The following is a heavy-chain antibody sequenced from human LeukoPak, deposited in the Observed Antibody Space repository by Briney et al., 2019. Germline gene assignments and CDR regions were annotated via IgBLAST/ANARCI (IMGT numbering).Heavy chain of an antibody. CDR3: ARERERTFDY. V-gene: IGHV4-59*01. CDR2: IYYSGST. CDR1: GGSISSYY. Sequence: SETPSLTCTVSGGSISSYYWSWIRQPPGKGLEWIGYIYYSGSTNYNPSLKSRVTISVDTSKNQFSLKLSSVTAADTAVYYCARERERTFDYWGQGTLVTVSS. J-gene: IGHJ4*02.